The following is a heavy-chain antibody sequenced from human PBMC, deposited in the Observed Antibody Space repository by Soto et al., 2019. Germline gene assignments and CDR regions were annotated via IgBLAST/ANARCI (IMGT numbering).Heavy chain of an antibody. CDR2: IYYSGST. J-gene: IGHJ6*02. CDR3: ARLGGYCTITSCYGYYGMDV. Sequence: PSDPLSPTCTVSGGSISSSSYYWGWIRQPPGKGLEWIGSIYYSGSTYYNPSLKSRVTISVDTSKNQFSLKVSSVTAADTAVYYCARLGGYCTITSCYGYYGMDVWGQGTTVTVSS. D-gene: IGHD2-2*01. V-gene: IGHV4-39*01. CDR1: GGSISSSSYY.